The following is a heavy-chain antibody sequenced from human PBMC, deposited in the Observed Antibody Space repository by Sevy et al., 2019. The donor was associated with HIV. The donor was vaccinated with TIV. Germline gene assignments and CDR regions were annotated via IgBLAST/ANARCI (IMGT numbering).Heavy chain of an antibody. Sequence: GGSLRLSCVASGFTFSDSWMIWVRQAPGKGLERIAFINEDGIRLGYVDSVRGRFTISRENIKNSLYLQMNNLRAEDTALYFCARDRAYSAVDYWGQGTLVTVSS. CDR3: ARDRAYSAVDY. CDR1: GFTFSDSW. D-gene: IGHD5-18*01. J-gene: IGHJ4*02. CDR2: INEDGIRL. V-gene: IGHV3-7*01.